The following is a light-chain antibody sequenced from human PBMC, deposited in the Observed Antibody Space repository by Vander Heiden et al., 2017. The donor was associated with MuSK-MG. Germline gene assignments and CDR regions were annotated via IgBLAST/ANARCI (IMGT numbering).Light chain of an antibody. V-gene: IGKV3-15*01. CDR1: QSVSSN. Sequence: ELGMTQSPATLSVSPGERATLSCRASQSVSSNLAWYQQKPGQAPRLLIYGASTRATGIPARFSGSGSGTEFTLTISSLQSEDFAVYYCQQENNWPWTFGQGTKVEIK. CDR2: GAS. CDR3: QQENNWPWT. J-gene: IGKJ1*01.